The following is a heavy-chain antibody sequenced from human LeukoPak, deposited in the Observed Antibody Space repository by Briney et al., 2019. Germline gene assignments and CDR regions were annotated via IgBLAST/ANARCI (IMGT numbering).Heavy chain of an antibody. V-gene: IGHV3-7*03. CDR2: INQDGSEE. CDR3: ARDSGRFYIDY. D-gene: IGHD1-26*01. J-gene: IGHJ4*02. CDR1: GFTSSHYW. Sequence: LPGGSLRLSCAASGFTSSHYWMTWVRQAPGKGLEWVANINQDGSEEFYVDSLKGRFTISRDNAKNSLYLQINSLRADDTAIYYCARDSGRFYIDYWGQGTLVTVSS.